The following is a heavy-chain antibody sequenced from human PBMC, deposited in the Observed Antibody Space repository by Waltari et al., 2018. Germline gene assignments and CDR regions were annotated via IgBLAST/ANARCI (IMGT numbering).Heavy chain of an antibody. CDR1: GFTFSSYC. V-gene: IGHV3-30*18. D-gene: IGHD3-10*01. CDR2: ISDDENKK. Sequence: QVHLVESGGGVVQPGRSLRLSCAASGFTFSSYCLHCVRQAPGRGLEWVAFISDDENKKYYVASVKGRFTISRDNSENTLYLQMNSLRAEDTAVYYCAKVWGDYYGSGSGYGMDVWGQGITVIVS. J-gene: IGHJ6*02. CDR3: AKVWGDYYGSGSGYGMDV.